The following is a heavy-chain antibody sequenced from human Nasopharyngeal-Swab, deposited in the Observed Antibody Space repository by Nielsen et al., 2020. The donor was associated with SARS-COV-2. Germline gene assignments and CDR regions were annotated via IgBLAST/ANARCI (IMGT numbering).Heavy chain of an antibody. V-gene: IGHV3-23*01. CDR1: GFTFDNYE. CDR2: LSASGADT. CDR3: AKELSVAGTSSDY. D-gene: IGHD6-19*01. J-gene: IGHJ4*02. Sequence: GGSLRLSCAASGFTFDNYEMNWVRQAPGKGLEWVSTLSASGADTYYAESAKGRFTISRDNSKNTVFLQMNGLRVDDTGVYFCAKELSVAGTSSDYWGQGTLVTVSS.